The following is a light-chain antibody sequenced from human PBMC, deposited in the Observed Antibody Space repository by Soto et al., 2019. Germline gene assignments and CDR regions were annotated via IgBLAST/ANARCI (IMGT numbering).Light chain of an antibody. CDR2: DNN. V-gene: IGLV1-51*01. CDR3: GKWDSSLSAGGVV. CDR1: TSNIGTNY. Sequence: QSVLTQPPSVSAAPGQKVTISCSGSTSNIGTNYVSWYQQLPGTAPKLLIYDNNNRPSGIPDRFSGSKSGTSATLGITGLQTGDEAEYYCGKWDSSLSAGGVVFGGGTKLTVL. J-gene: IGLJ2*01.